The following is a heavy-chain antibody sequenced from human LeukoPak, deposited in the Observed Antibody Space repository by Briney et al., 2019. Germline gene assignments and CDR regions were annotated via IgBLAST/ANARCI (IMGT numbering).Heavy chain of an antibody. J-gene: IGHJ4*02. D-gene: IGHD3-3*02. CDR2: VNHSGST. Sequence: SETLSLTCAVYGESFSGYFWTWIRQPPGKGLEWIGEVNHSGSTNYNPSLKSRVTISADTSKNQFSLKMKSATAADTAVYYCARGEALDYWGQGTLVTVSS. CDR1: GESFSGYF. CDR3: ARGEALDY. V-gene: IGHV4-34*01.